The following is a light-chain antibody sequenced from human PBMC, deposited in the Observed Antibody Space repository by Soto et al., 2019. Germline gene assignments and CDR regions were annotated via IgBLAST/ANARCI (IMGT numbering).Light chain of an antibody. Sequence: QSALTQPASVSGSPGQSISISGTGTSSDVGGYNYVSWYQQYPGKAPKLMIYDVNNRPSGVSDRFSGSKSGHTTSLTISGLQAEDEADYYCASYTSSTTVVFGGGTKLTVL. CDR2: DVN. CDR3: ASYTSSTTVV. J-gene: IGLJ2*01. V-gene: IGLV2-14*01. CDR1: SSDVGGYNY.